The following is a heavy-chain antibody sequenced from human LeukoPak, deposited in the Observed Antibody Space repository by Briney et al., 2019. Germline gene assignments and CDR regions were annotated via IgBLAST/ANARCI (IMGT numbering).Heavy chain of an antibody. CDR3: ARDTSSWYDYFDY. D-gene: IGHD6-13*01. CDR2: TYYRSKWYN. J-gene: IGHJ4*02. Sequence: SQTLSLTCAISGDSFSSNSAAWNWIRQSPSRGLEWLGRTYYRSKWYNDYAVSVKSRIIISPDTSKNQFSLQLNSVTPEDTAVYYRARDTSSWYDYFDYWGQGTLVTVSS. V-gene: IGHV6-1*01. CDR1: GDSFSSNSAA.